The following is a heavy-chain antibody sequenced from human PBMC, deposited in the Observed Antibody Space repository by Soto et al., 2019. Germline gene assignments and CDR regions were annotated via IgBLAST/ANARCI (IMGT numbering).Heavy chain of an antibody. J-gene: IGHJ5*02. Sequence: GESLKISCKGSGYSFTSYWIGWVRQMPGKGLEWMGIIYPGDSDTRYSPSFQGQVTISADKSISTAYLQWSSLKASDTAMYYCARRQLPGIAAAPFWFDPWGQGTLVTVSS. CDR2: IYPGDSDT. CDR1: GYSFTSYW. CDR3: ARRQLPGIAAAPFWFDP. D-gene: IGHD6-13*01. V-gene: IGHV5-51*01.